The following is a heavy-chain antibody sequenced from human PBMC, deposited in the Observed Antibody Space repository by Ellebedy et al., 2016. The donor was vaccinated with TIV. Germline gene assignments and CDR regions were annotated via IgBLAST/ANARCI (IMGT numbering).Heavy chain of an antibody. CDR2: ISSDGGAT. J-gene: IGHJ2*01. D-gene: IGHD4-23*01. Sequence: GESLKISCAASGFIFTRSGIQSVRQAPGKGLEWIGVISSDGGATVYADFVRGRFTLSRDNSRNTVYLQMNSLSPDDTAVYYCTREARWGNWYFDLWGRGTLVAVST. V-gene: IGHV3-30*03. CDR1: GFIFTRSG. CDR3: TREARWGNWYFDL.